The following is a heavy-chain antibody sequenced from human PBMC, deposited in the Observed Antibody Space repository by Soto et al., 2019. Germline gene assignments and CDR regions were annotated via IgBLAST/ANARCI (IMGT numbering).Heavy chain of an antibody. D-gene: IGHD6-13*01. CDR2: IYYSGST. Sequence: PSETLSLTCTVSGGSSSSSSYYWGWIRQPPGKGLEWIGYIYYSGSTNYNPSLKSRVTISVDTSKNQFSLKLSSVTAADTAVYYCAREGVSSSWYNYYGMDVWGQGTTVTVSS. J-gene: IGHJ6*02. CDR3: AREGVSSSWYNYYGMDV. CDR1: GGSSSSSSYY. V-gene: IGHV4-61*01.